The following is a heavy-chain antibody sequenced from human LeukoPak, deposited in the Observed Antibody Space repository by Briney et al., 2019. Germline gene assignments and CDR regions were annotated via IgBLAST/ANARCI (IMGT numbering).Heavy chain of an antibody. CDR3: ARVYQGVSLFDGIDY. CDR1: GFTFSSYA. J-gene: IGHJ4*02. Sequence: GGSLRLSCAASGFTFSSYAMHWVRQAPGKGLEWVAVISYDGSNKYYADSVKGRFTISRDNAKKSLYLQMNSLRAEDTAVYYCARVYQGVSLFDGIDYWGQGTLVTVSS. CDR2: ISYDGSNK. D-gene: IGHD3-10*01. V-gene: IGHV3-30*07.